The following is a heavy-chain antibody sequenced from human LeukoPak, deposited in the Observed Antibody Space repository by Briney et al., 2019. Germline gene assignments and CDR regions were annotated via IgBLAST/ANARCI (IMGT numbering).Heavy chain of an antibody. CDR1: GFTFSTYN. Sequence: GGSLRLSCAASGFTFSTYNMNWVRQAPGKGLEWVSSISSSSSYIYYADSVKGRFTTSRDNAKNSLYLQMNSLRAEDTDVYYCTRDVGASAPDAFDIWGQGTMVTVSS. J-gene: IGHJ3*02. D-gene: IGHD1-26*01. CDR2: ISSSSSYI. V-gene: IGHV3-21*01. CDR3: TRDVGASAPDAFDI.